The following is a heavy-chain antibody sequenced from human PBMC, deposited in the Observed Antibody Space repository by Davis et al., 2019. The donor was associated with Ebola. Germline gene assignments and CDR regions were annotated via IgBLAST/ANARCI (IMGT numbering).Heavy chain of an antibody. J-gene: IGHJ3*01. Sequence: PSETLSLTCAVSGGSLSGYYWSWIRQSPGKGLEWLGEINQYGNTNSNPSLKSRVTMSVDTSNNHFSLKLTSVTAADTTIYYCATNTTSKGFDVWGQGTLVTVSS. D-gene: IGHD1-14*01. V-gene: IGHV4-34*01. CDR2: INQYGNT. CDR3: ATNTTSKGFDV. CDR1: GGSLSGYY.